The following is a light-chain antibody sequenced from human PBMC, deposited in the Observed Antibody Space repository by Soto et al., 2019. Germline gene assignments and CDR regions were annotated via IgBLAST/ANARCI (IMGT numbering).Light chain of an antibody. CDR1: SIDVGGYNY. V-gene: IGLV2-14*01. CDR3: SSYTSSSTWV. CDR2: EVS. Sequence: QSALTQPASVSGSPGQSITISCTGTSIDVGGYNYVSWYQQHPGKAPKLMIYEVSNRPSGVSNRFSGSKSGNTASLTISWLQAEDDADYYCSSYTSSSTWVFGGGTKVTVL. J-gene: IGLJ3*02.